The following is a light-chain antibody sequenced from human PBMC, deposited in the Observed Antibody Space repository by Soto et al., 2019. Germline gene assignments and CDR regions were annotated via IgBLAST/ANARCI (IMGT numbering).Light chain of an antibody. CDR1: SSDIGGYNY. CDR3: SSFSVASPL. Sequence: QSALTQPASMSGSPGQSVTISCAGTSSDIGGYNYVSRYQHHPGTAPKLIIYDVSSRPSGVSHPFSASKSGNTASLTISGLQAEDEADYYCSSFSVASPLFGTGTKVTVL. CDR2: DVS. V-gene: IGLV2-14*01. J-gene: IGLJ1*01.